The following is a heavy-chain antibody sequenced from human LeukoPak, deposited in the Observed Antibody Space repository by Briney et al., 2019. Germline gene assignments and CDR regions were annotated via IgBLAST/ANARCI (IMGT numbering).Heavy chain of an antibody. CDR3: AKAGH. Sequence: GGSLRLSCAASGFTFDDYAMHWVRHAPGKGLEWVSGISWNSGSIGYADSVKGRFTISRDNAKNSLYLQMSSLRAEDTALYYCAKAGHWGQGTLVTVSS. J-gene: IGHJ4*02. CDR1: GFTFDDYA. CDR2: ISWNSGSI. V-gene: IGHV3-9*01.